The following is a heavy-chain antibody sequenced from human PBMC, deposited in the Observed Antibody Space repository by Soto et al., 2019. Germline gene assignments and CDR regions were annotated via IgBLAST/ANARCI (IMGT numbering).Heavy chain of an antibody. CDR3: AIHGRGDGYKSFDY. CDR1: GASISRHS. Sequence: AERLSLTCTVPGASISRHSWSWIRQPPGKGLEWIGYIHYNGNTNYNPSLKSRVTISIDTSKNQFSLRLSSVTAADTAVYYCAIHGRGDGYKSFDYWGQGTLVTVS. V-gene: IGHV4-59*08. J-gene: IGHJ4*02. CDR2: IHYNGNT. D-gene: IGHD5-12*01.